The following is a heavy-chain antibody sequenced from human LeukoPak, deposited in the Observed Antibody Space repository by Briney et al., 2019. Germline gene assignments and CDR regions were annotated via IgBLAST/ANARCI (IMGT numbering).Heavy chain of an antibody. J-gene: IGHJ4*02. CDR3: ARSSRELGGYAPWELMPPFDY. D-gene: IGHD1-7*01. CDR1: RFTFSSYR. V-gene: IGHV3-48*01. CDR2: ISSSSSTI. Sequence: GGSLRLSCAASRFTFSSYRMNWVRQAPGKGLEWVSYISSSSSTIYYADSVKGRFTISRDNAKNSLYPQMNSLRAEDTAVYYCARSSRELGGYAPWELMPPFDYWGQGTLVTVSS.